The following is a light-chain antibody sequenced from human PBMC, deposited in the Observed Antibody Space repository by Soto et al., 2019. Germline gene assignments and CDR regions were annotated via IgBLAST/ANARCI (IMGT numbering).Light chain of an antibody. CDR2: EGS. V-gene: IGLV2-23*01. Sequence: QSVLTQPASVSGFPGQSITISCTGTSSDVGSYNLVSWYQQHPGKAPKLMIYEGSKRPSGVSNRFSGSKSGNTASLTISGLQAGDEADYSCCSFAGSRTCYVFGTGTRVTV. CDR3: CSFAGSRTCYV. CDR1: SSDVGSYNL. J-gene: IGLJ1*01.